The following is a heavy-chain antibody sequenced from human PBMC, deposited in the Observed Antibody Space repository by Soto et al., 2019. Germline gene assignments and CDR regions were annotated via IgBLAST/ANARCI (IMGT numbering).Heavy chain of an antibody. Sequence: EPLSLTCTVAGDCISSYFWTWIRQPPGKALEWIGYMFHSGRTNYNPSLTSRVTMSADTSNNQFSLTLTSVTAADTAVYYCAKAVKYYDSTGYDAFAVWGQGIMVTVSS. V-gene: IGHV4-59*01. CDR3: AKAVKYYDSTGYDAFAV. CDR1: GDCISSYF. J-gene: IGHJ3*01. CDR2: MFHSGRT. D-gene: IGHD3-22*01.